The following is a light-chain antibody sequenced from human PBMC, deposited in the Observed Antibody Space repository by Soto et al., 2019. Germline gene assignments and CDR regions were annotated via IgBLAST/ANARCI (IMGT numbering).Light chain of an antibody. J-gene: IGLJ3*02. V-gene: IGLV1-44*01. CDR3: AAWDDSLKGWV. CDR1: DSNIGSEN. CDR2: ANN. Sequence: QSVLTQPPSASGTPGQRVTISCSGSDSNIGSENVNWYQQVPGTAPKLLIYANNQRPSGGPDRFSVSKSGTSASLANGGLQSEDEADYYCAAWDDSLKGWVFGGGTKVTVL.